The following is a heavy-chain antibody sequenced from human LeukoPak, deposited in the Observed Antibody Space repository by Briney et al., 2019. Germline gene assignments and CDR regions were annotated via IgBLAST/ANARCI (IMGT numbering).Heavy chain of an antibody. CDR2: ISSSSNYI. D-gene: IGHD3-3*01. J-gene: IGHJ4*02. Sequence: GDSLRLSCVASGFTFSSTHMSWYRQGPGKGLERVSSISSSSNYIYYADSVKGRFTISRDNAKNSLYLQMNSLRAEDTAVYYCARDPRAPNILEWFSMGFDYWGQGTLVTVSS. CDR1: GFTFSSTH. CDR3: ARDPRAPNILEWFSMGFDY. V-gene: IGHV3-21*01.